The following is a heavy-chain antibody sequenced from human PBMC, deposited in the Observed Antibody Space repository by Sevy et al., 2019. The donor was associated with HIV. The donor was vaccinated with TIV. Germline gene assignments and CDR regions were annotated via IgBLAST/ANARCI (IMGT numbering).Heavy chain of an antibody. J-gene: IGHJ4*02. CDR2: IKSKTDGGTT. CDR1: GFTFANAR. Sequence: GGSLRLSCAASGFTFANARMNWVRQTPGKGLEWVGRIKSKTDGGTTDYVAPVKGRFTSSRDNSKNRLYLQMNSLRTEDTAVYYCTAEFYWNSDDYWGQGTLVTVSS. D-gene: IGHD1-7*01. V-gene: IGHV3-15*07. CDR3: TAEFYWNSDDY.